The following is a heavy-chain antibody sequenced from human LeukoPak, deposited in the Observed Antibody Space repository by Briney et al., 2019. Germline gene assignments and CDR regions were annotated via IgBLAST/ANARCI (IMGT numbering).Heavy chain of an antibody. Sequence: PGRSLRLSCAVSGFTFSSYGMHWVRQAPGTGLEWVGVISYDGSKKYYADSVKGRFTISRDNSKNTLYLQMNSLRAEDTAVYYCARPEEEGYFYGMDVWGQGTTVTVSS. CDR3: ARPEEEGYFYGMDV. J-gene: IGHJ6*02. CDR1: GFTFSSYG. D-gene: IGHD1-14*01. V-gene: IGHV3-30*03. CDR2: ISYDGSKK.